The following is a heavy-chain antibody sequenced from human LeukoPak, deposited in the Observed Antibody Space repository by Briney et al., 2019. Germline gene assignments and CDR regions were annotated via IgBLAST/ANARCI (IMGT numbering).Heavy chain of an antibody. CDR2: IYPGDSDT. CDR1: GYSFTSYW. CDR3: ARRRYCSGGSCQAVDY. Sequence: HGESLKISCKGSGYSFTSYWIGWVRQMPGKGLEWMGIIYPGDSDTRYSPSFQGQVTISADKSISTAYLQWSSLKASDTAMYYCARRRYCSGGSCQAVDYWGQGTLVTVSS. V-gene: IGHV5-51*01. D-gene: IGHD2-15*01. J-gene: IGHJ4*02.